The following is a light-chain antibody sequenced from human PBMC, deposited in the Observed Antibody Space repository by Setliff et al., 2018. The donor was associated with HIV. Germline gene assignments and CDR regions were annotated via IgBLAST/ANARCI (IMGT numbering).Light chain of an antibody. Sequence: QSALTQPASVSGSPGQSLTISCTGTSTDFSTFTFVSWYQQYPGEAPKLIIYEVSQRPSGVSGRFSASRSGNTASLTISGLQAEDEADYYCSSYSRHSLHVFGTGTKVT. J-gene: IGLJ1*01. CDR1: STDFSTFTF. CDR3: SSYSRHSLHV. CDR2: EVS. V-gene: IGLV2-14*03.